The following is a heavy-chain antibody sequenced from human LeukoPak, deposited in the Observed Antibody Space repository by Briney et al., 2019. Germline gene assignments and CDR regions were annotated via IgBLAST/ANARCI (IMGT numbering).Heavy chain of an antibody. J-gene: IGHJ3*02. V-gene: IGHV1-2*02. D-gene: IGHD3-22*01. CDR1: GYTFTGYY. CDR3: ARGVNYYDSSGHDAFDI. Sequence: ASVKVSCKASGYTFTGYYMHWVRQAPGQGLEWMGWINPNSGGTNYAQKFQGRVTMTRDTSISTAYMKLSRLRSDDTAVYYCARGVNYYDSSGHDAFDIWGQGTMVTVSS. CDR2: INPNSGGT.